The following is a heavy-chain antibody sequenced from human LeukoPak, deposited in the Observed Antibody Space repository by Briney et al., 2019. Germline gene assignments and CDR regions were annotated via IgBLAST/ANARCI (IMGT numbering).Heavy chain of an antibody. V-gene: IGHV3-48*03. D-gene: IGHD3-9*01. J-gene: IGHJ4*02. CDR2: ISSSGSTI. CDR3: ASSSYDILTGYYRGLDY. CDR1: GFTFSSYE. Sequence: GGSLRLSCAASGFTFSSYEMDWVRQAPGKGLEWVSYISSSGSTIYYADSVKGRFTISRDNAKNSLYLQMNSLRAEDTAVYYCASSSYDILTGYYRGLDYWGQGPLVTVSS.